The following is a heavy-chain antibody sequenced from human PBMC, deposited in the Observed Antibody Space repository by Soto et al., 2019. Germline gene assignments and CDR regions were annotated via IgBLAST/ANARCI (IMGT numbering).Heavy chain of an antibody. CDR2: MNRDGGKI. Sequence: EVQLVESGGGLVQPGGSLRLSCAASGFTFSTYWMHWVRQVPGKGLVWVSRMNRDGGKIGYADSVKGRFTISRDNARNTLYLQMHSLRAEDTAVYYCARAAVEGEASGSGSTLGYWGQGTLVTVSS. D-gene: IGHD3-10*01. CDR3: ARAAVEGEASGSGSTLGY. V-gene: IGHV3-74*01. CDR1: GFTFSTYW. J-gene: IGHJ4*02.